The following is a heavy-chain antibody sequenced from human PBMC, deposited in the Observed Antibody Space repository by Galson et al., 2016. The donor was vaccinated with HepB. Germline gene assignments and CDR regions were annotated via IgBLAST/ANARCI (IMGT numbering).Heavy chain of an antibody. Sequence: QSGAEVKKPGESLRISCQTSGYTLNAYWIGWVRQMPGRGLEWMGIIYPGDSDTRYTPTFQGQVTISADYSTITVYLQWSSLKASDSGIYYFERRRDGYHYFDYWGQGTLVTVSS. CDR1: GYTLNAYW. D-gene: IGHD5-24*01. V-gene: IGHV5-51*01. J-gene: IGHJ4*02. CDR3: ERRRDGYHYFDY. CDR2: IYPGDSDT.